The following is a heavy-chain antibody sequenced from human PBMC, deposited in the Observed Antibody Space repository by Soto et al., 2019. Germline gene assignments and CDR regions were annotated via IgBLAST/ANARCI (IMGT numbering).Heavy chain of an antibody. J-gene: IGHJ4*02. Sequence: EVHLVESGGGLVQTGGSLRLSCAIFESTVSRDWMNWVRQAPGKGLEWVAHINQDGSEKYYVDSVKGRFTISRDNAKKSLYLQMNGLRPAHTAMYYCSGGVGDAFWGQGTLVTVSS. CDR2: INQDGSEK. CDR3: SGGVGDAF. V-gene: IGHV3-7*04. CDR1: ESTVSRDW. D-gene: IGHD1-26*01.